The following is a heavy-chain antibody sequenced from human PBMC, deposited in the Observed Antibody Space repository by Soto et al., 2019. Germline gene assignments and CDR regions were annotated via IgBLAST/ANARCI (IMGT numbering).Heavy chain of an antibody. CDR2: IKQDGSEK. D-gene: IGHD3-10*01. Sequence: GGSLRLSCAASGFTFSSYWMSWVRQAPGKGLEWVANIKQDGSEKYYVDSVKGRFTISRDNAKNSLYLQMNSLRAEDTAVYYCARDELWFGELSVYYYYYMDVWGKGTTVTVSS. J-gene: IGHJ6*03. V-gene: IGHV3-7*01. CDR1: GFTFSSYW. CDR3: ARDELWFGELSVYYYYYMDV.